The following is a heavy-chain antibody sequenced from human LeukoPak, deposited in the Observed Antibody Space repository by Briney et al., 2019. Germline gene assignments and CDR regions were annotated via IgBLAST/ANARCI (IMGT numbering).Heavy chain of an antibody. Sequence: YXXSXVRQSPGKGLEWIGYIFTSGRTDYNPSLKSRVTMSVDTSKNQLSMELRFLTAADTAVYYCATSHDVKTAPYDLWGQGTLVTVSS. V-gene: IGHV4-4*09. D-gene: IGHD2-21*01. CDR3: ATSHDVKTAPYDL. J-gene: IGHJ5*02. CDR2: IFTSGRT. CDR1: YX.